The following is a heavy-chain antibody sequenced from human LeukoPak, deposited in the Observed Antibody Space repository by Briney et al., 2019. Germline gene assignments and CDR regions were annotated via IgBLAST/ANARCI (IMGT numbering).Heavy chain of an antibody. Sequence: GGSLRLSCAASGFSVSSDHMSWARKAPGKGLEWVSAISGSGGSTYYADSVKGRFTISRDNSKNTLYLQMNGLRAEDTAVYYCAKARGSFIAASEYWGQGTLVTVSS. CDR3: AKARGSFIAASEY. D-gene: IGHD6-25*01. CDR2: ISGSGGST. CDR1: GFSVSSDH. J-gene: IGHJ4*02. V-gene: IGHV3-23*01.